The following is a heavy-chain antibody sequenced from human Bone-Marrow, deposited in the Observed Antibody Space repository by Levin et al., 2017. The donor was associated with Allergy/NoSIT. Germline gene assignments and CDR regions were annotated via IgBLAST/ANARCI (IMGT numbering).Heavy chain of an antibody. CDR2: ISYDGSNK. V-gene: IGHV3-30*18. Sequence: GESLKISCAASGFTFSSYGMHWVRQAPGKGLEWVAVISYDGSNKYYADSVKGRFTISRDNSKNTLYLQMNSLRAEDTAVYYCAKNLAGTVLGDYWGQGTLVTVSS. J-gene: IGHJ4*02. CDR1: GFTFSSYG. D-gene: IGHD6-19*01. CDR3: AKNLAGTVLGDY.